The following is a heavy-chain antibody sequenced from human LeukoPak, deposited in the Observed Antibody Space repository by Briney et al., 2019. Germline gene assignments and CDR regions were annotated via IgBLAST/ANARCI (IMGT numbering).Heavy chain of an antibody. Sequence: SETLSLTRTVSGGSISSSSYYWGWIRQPPGKGLEWIGSIYYSGSTYYNPSLKSRVTISVDTSKNQFSLKLSSVTAADTAVYYCARHRVAAAGTIGSKPFDYWGQGTLVTVSS. CDR1: GGSISSSSYY. CDR2: IYYSGST. CDR3: ARHRVAAAGTIGSKPFDY. V-gene: IGHV4-39*01. D-gene: IGHD6-13*01. J-gene: IGHJ4*02.